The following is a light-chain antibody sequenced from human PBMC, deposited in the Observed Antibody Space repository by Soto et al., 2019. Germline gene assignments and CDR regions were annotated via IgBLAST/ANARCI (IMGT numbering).Light chain of an antibody. CDR1: SSDVGGYNY. CDR2: DVS. V-gene: IGLV2-14*01. J-gene: IGLJ3*02. CDR3: SSYTSSSTPLV. Sequence: QSVLTQPASVSGSPGQSITISCTGTSSDVGGYNYVSWYQQHPGKAPNLMIYDVSNRPSGVSNRFSGSKSGSTASLTISGLQAEDEGDYYCSSYTSSSTPLVFGGGTKLTIL.